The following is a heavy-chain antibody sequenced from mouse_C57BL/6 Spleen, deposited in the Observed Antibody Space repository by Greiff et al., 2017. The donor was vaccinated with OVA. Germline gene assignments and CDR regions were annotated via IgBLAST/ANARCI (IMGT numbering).Heavy chain of an antibody. CDR1: GYTFTDYY. D-gene: IGHD1-1*01. V-gene: IGHV1-75*01. CDR3: ARGESYYGSSYSYAMDY. J-gene: IGHJ4*01. Sequence: QVQLQQSGPELVKPGASVKISCKASGYTFTDYYINWVKQRPGQGLEWIGWIFPGSGSTYYNEKFKGKATLTVDKSSSTAYMLLSSLTSEDSAVYFCARGESYYGSSYSYAMDYWGQGTSVTVSS. CDR2: IFPGSGST.